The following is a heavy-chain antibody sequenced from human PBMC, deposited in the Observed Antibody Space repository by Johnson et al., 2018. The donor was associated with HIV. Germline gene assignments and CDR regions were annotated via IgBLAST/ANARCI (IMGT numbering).Heavy chain of an antibody. D-gene: IGHD3-10*01. V-gene: IGHV3-15*05. CDR2: IKSKTDGGTT. J-gene: IGHJ3*01. Sequence: VQLVESGGGLVKPGGSLRLSCAASGFTFSNAWMTWVRQAPGKGLEWVGRIKSKTDGGTTDYAALVKGRFSISRDDSKNTLFLQMNSLRQDDTAVYSCYCTDHFGAGSQSKGTFDAWGQWTMVTVSS. CDR1: GFTFSNAW. CDR3: YCTDHFGAGSQSKGTFDA.